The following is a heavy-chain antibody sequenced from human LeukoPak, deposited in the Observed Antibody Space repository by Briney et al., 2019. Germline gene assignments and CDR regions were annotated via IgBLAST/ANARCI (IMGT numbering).Heavy chain of an antibody. CDR3: ARDDLWFGGSWSWFDP. CDR1: GFTFSSYS. J-gene: IGHJ5*02. V-gene: IGHV3-21*01. Sequence: GGSLRLSCAASGFTFSSYSMNWVRQAPGKGLEWVSSISSSSSYIYYADSVKGRFTISRDNAKNSLYLQMSSLRAEDTAVYYCARDDLWFGGSWSWFDPWGQGTLVTVSS. CDR2: ISSSSSYI. D-gene: IGHD3-10*01.